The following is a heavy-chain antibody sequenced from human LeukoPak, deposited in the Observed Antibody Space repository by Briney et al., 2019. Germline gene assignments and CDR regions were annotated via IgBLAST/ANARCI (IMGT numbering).Heavy chain of an antibody. D-gene: IGHD3-22*01. V-gene: IGHV3-33*01. CDR2: IWYDGSNK. CDR3: ARDRLTMIPIYYFDY. J-gene: IGHJ4*02. CDR1: GFTFSSYG. Sequence: PGGSLRLSCAASGFTFSSYGMHWVRQAPGKGLEWVAVIWYDGSNKYYADSVKGRFTISRDNSKSTLYLQMNSLRAEDTAVYYCARDRLTMIPIYYFDYWGQGTLVTVSS.